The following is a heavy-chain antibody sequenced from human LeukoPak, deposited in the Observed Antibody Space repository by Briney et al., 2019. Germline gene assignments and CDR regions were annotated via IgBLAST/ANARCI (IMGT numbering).Heavy chain of an antibody. CDR2: ISFDGTNK. D-gene: IGHD2-15*01. CDR3: AKEGCSGGSCYSAGEYFDY. V-gene: IGHV3-30*18. Sequence: TGGSLRLSCTTSGFSFSNYDTHWVRQAPGKGLEWVAVISFDGTNKYYADSVKGRFTISRDNSKNTLYLQMNRLRDEDTAVYYCAKEGCSGGSCYSAGEYFDYWGQGTLVTVSS. CDR1: GFSFSNYD. J-gene: IGHJ4*02.